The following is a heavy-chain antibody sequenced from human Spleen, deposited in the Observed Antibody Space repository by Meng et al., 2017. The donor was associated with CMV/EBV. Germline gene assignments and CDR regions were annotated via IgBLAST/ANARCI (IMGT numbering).Heavy chain of an antibody. CDR1: GLTLSTYW. J-gene: IGHJ5*02. Sequence: GGSLRLSWAASGLTLSTYWMHWVRQAPGKGLVWVSVINSDGSSTSYADSVKGRFTISRDNAKNTLYLQMSSLRAEDTAVYYCASETAYCSAGSCYEHWFDTWGQGTLVTVSS. CDR3: ASETAYCSAGSCYEHWFDT. D-gene: IGHD2-15*01. V-gene: IGHV3-74*01. CDR2: INSDGSST.